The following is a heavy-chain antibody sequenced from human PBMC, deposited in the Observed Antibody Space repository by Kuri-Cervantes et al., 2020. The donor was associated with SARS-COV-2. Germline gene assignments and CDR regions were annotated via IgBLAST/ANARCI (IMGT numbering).Heavy chain of an antibody. J-gene: IGHJ4*02. CDR2: IYYSGST. CDR1: GGSISSHY. CDR3: ARLTMIVANYYFDY. Sequence: ESLKISCTVSGGSISSHYWSWIRQPPGKGLEWIGSIYYSGSTYYNPSLKSRVTISVDTSKNQFSLKLNSVTAADTAVYYCARLTMIVANYYFDYWGQGTLVTVSS. V-gene: IGHV4-59*05. D-gene: IGHD3-22*01.